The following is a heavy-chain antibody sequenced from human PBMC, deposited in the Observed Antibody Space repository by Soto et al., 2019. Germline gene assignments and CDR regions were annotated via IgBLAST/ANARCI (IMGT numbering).Heavy chain of an antibody. CDR3: AHRGRWPRGGAFDI. V-gene: IGHV2-5*02. J-gene: IGHJ3*02. Sequence: QITLKESGPTLVKPTQTLTLTCTFSGFSLTTSGVGVGWIRQPPGKALEWLALFYWDDDRRYSPSLKSRLTVTKDTSKNQVVLTMTNMDPVDTATYYCAHRGRWPRGGAFDIWGQGTLVTVSS. CDR2: FYWDDDR. D-gene: IGHD4-17*01. CDR1: GFSLTTSGVG.